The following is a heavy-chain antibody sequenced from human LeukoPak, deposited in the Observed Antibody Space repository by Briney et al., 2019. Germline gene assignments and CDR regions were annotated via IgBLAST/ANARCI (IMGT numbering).Heavy chain of an antibody. V-gene: IGHV3-23*01. CDR3: ARELFDFDY. J-gene: IGHJ4*02. Sequence: GGSLRLSCAASGFTFSNYAMSWVRQAPGMGLEWVSEITGSGGSTYYADSVKGRFTISRDNSKNTLYLQMNSLRAEDTAIYYCARELFDFDYWGQGTLVTVSS. D-gene: IGHD3-10*01. CDR1: GFTFSNYA. CDR2: ITGSGGST.